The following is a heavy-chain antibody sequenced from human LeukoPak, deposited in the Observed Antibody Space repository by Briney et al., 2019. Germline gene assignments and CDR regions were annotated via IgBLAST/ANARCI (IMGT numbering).Heavy chain of an antibody. V-gene: IGHV4-59*01. CDR1: GGSISSYY. CDR2: IYYSGST. D-gene: IGHD5-18*01. J-gene: IGHJ4*02. CDR3: ARVKMGYSYSFDY. Sequence: SETLSLTCTVSGGSISSYYWSWIRQPPGKGLEWIGYIYYSGSTNYNPSLKSRVTISVDTSKNQFSLKLSSVTAADTAVYYCARVKMGYSYSFDYWGQGTLVTVSS.